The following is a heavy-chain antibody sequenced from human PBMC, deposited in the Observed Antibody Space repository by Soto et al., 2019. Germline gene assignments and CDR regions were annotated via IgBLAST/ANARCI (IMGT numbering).Heavy chain of an antibody. V-gene: IGHV1-8*01. CDR2: MNPNSGNT. Sequence: QVQLVQSGAEVKKPGASVKVSCKASGYTFTSYDINWVRQATGQGLEWMGWMNPNSGNTGYAQKFQGRVTMTRNTSISTAYMELSSLKSEDTAVYYCARPAARRYYYYGMDVWGQGTTVTVSS. CDR1: GYTFTSYD. J-gene: IGHJ6*02. CDR3: ARPAARRYYYYGMDV. D-gene: IGHD6-6*01.